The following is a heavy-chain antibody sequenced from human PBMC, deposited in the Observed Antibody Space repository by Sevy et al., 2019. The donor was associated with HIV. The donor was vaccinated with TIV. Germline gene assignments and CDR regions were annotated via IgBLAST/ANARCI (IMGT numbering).Heavy chain of an antibody. V-gene: IGHV4-31*03. CDR2: IYYSGGT. CDR3: ARDRQPYCDYYYYYGMDV. J-gene: IGHJ6*02. D-gene: IGHD3-22*01. Sequence: SETLSLTCTVSGGSISSGGYYWSWIRQHPGKGLEWIGYIYYSGGTYYNPSLKSRVTISVDTSKNQFSLKLSSVTAADTAVYYCARDRQPYCDYYYYYGMDVWGQGTTVTVSS. CDR1: GGSISSGGYY.